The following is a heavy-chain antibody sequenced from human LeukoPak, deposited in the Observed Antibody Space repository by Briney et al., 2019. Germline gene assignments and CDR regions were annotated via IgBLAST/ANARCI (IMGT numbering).Heavy chain of an antibody. V-gene: IGHV3-48*01. J-gene: IGHJ3*02. Sequence: GGSLRLSCAASRFTFSNYGVNWVRQAPGKGLEWVSYINSRSSTIYYADTVRGRFTISRDNAKNSLYLQMNSLKAEDTAIYYCAREVGTPQAFDIWGQGTVVTVSS. CDR1: RFTFSNYG. CDR2: INSRSSTI. D-gene: IGHD1-26*01. CDR3: AREVGTPQAFDI.